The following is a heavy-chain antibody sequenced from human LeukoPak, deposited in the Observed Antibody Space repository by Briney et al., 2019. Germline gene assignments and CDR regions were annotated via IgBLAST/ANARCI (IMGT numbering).Heavy chain of an antibody. D-gene: IGHD3-10*01. V-gene: IGHV4-31*03. CDR2: IYYSGST. CDR1: GGSISSGGYY. J-gene: IGHJ4*02. CDR3: ARRRGELLFDY. Sequence: SETLSLTCTVSGGSISSGGYYWSWIRQHPGKGLEWIGYIYYSGSTYYNPSLESRVTISVDTSKNQCSLKLSSVTAADTAVYYCARRRGELLFDYWGQGTLVTVSS.